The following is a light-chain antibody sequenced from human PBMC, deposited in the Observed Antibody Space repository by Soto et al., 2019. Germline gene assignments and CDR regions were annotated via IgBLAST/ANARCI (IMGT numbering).Light chain of an antibody. CDR1: QGISSY. CDR3: QQLNSYPLT. CDR2: AAS. V-gene: IGKV1-9*01. J-gene: IGKJ4*01. Sequence: IQLTQSPSSLSASVGDRVTITCRASQGISSYLAWYQQKPGKAPKLLIYAASTLQSGVPSRFSGSGSGTYFTHPSSSLQPEDFATYYCQQLNSYPLTFGGGTKVEIK.